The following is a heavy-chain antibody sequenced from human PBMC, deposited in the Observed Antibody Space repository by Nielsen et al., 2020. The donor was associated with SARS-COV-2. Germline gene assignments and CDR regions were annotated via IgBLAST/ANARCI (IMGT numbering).Heavy chain of an antibody. J-gene: IGHJ6*03. CDR1: GYTFTSYG. V-gene: IGHV1-18*04. CDR2: ISAYNGNT. CDR3: ARDWYSSSSYHYYMDV. D-gene: IGHD6-6*01. Sequence: ASVKVSCKASGYTFTSYGISWVRQAPGQGFEWMGWISAYNGNTNYAQKLQGRVTMTTDTSTSTAYMELRSLRSDDTAVYYCARDWYSSSSYHYYMDVWGKGTTVTVSS.